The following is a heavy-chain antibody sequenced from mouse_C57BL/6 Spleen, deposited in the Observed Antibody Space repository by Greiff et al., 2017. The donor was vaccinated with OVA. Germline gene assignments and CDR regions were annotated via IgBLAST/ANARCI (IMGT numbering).Heavy chain of an antibody. CDR3: ARPYYWYFDV. Sequence: QVQLQQSGAELVRPGTSVKVSCKASGYAFTNYLIEWVKQRPGQGLEWIGVINPGSGGTNYNEKFKGKATLTADKSSSTAYMQLSSLTSEDSAVYFCARPYYWYFDVWGTGTTVTVSS. CDR1: GYAFTNYL. J-gene: IGHJ1*03. CDR2: INPGSGGT. V-gene: IGHV1-54*01.